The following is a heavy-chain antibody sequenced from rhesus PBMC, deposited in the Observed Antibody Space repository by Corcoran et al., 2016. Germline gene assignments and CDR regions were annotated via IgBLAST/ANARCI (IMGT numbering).Heavy chain of an antibody. V-gene: IGHV4-93*02. Sequence: QVQLQESGPAVVKPSETLSLTCAVSGGSISSSNWWSWIRQSPGKGLEWIGGIYGSGGSTEYNPSLTSRVTISIDTSTHQFSLKLSSVTAADTAVYYCARHEDIAAAGRFDVWGPGVLVTVSS. CDR1: GGSISSSNW. CDR3: ARHEDIAAAGRFDV. CDR2: IYGSGGST. J-gene: IGHJ5-1*01. D-gene: IGHD6-25*01.